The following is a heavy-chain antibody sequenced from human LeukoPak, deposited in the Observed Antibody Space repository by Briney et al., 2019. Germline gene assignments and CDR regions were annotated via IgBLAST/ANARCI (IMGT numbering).Heavy chain of an antibody. Sequence: ASAKVSCKASGYTFTGYYIHWVRQAPGQGPEWMGWISPNNGGTNYAQKFQGWVTMTRDTSISTAYMELSRLTSNVTAVYYCARSKLGEVAARFDTWGQGTLVTVSS. V-gene: IGHV1-2*04. CDR1: GYTFTGYY. CDR2: ISPNNGGT. J-gene: IGHJ5*02. D-gene: IGHD3-16*01. CDR3: ARSKLGEVAARFDT.